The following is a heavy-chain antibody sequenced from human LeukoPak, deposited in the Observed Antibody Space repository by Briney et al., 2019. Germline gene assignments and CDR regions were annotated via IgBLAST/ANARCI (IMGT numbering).Heavy chain of an antibody. V-gene: IGHV1-69*05. CDR3: ARGRWLQLTAYYFDY. CDR1: GYTFTGYY. Sequence: SVKVSCKASGYTFTGYYMHWVRQAPGQGLEWMGGIIPIFGTANYAQKFQGRVTITTDESTSTAYMELSSLRSEDTAVYYCARGRWLQLTAYYFDYWGQGTLVTVSS. J-gene: IGHJ4*02. D-gene: IGHD5-24*01. CDR2: IIPIFGTA.